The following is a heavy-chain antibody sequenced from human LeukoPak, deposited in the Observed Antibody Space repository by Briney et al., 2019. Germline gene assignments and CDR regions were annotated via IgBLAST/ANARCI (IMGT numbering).Heavy chain of an antibody. D-gene: IGHD4-23*01. CDR2: INPSGGST. V-gene: IGHV1-46*01. J-gene: IGHJ4*02. CDR1: GYTFTSYY. Sequence: ASVKVSCKASGYTFTSYYMHWVRQAPGQGLEWMGIINPSGGSTSYAQKFQGRVTMTRDTSTSAVYMELSSLRSEDTAVYYCARENGHGGFDYWGQGTLVTVSS. CDR3: ARENGHGGFDY.